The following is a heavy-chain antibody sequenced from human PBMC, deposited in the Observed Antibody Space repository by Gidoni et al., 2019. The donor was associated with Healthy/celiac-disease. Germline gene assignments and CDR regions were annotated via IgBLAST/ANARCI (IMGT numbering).Heavy chain of an antibody. D-gene: IGHD4-4*01. CDR2: IYYSGST. V-gene: IGHV4-39*01. J-gene: IGHJ6*02. CDR3: ARHQADYSNYASPYYYYGMDV. Sequence: QLQLQESGPGLVKPSETLSLTCTVSGGSISSSSYYWGWIRQPPGKGLEWIGSIYYSGSTYYNPSLKSRVTISVDTSKNQFSLKLSSVTAADTAVYYCARHQADYSNYASPYYYYGMDVWGQGTTVTVSS. CDR1: GGSISSSSYY.